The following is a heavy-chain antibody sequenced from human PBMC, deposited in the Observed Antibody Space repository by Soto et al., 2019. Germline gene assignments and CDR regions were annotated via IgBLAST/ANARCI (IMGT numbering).Heavy chain of an antibody. V-gene: IGHV4-59*08. CDR2: IYYNGST. J-gene: IGHJ6*03. D-gene: IGHD3-10*01. Sequence: LALACTVCGGSMRTSFGGWILQTQGKGLEWIGYIYYNGSTNYNPSLKSRVTISVDTSKNQFSLKLSSVTAADTAVYYCARHVGSQGYYYYYMDVWGKGTTVTVSS. CDR1: GGSMRTSF. CDR3: ARHVGSQGYYYYYMDV.